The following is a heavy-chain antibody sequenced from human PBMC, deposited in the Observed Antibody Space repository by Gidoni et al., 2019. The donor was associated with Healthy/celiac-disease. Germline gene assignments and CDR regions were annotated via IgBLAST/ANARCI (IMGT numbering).Heavy chain of an antibody. CDR2: IWDDGSNK. V-gene: IGHV3-33*01. CDR3: AREQGGFDY. J-gene: IGHJ4*02. CDR1: GFTFSSYG. Sequence: QVQLVESGGGVVQPGRSLSRSCSASGFTFSSYGMHWVRQAPGKGLEWVAVIWDDGSNKDYADSVKGRFTISRDNSKNTLYLQMNSLRAEDTAVYYCAREQGGFDYWGQGTLVTVSS. D-gene: IGHD3-16*01.